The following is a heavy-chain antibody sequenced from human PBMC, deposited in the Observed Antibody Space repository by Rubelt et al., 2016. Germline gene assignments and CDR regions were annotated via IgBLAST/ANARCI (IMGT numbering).Heavy chain of an antibody. D-gene: IGHD3-10*01. CDR2: FDPEDGET. CDR3: ATRSLWFGEIDRYFDY. Sequence: QVQLVQSGAEVKKPGASVKVSCKVSGYTLTELSMHWVRQAPGKGLEWMGGFDPEDGETINAQKFPGRVTMTEDTSTDTAYMELSSLRSEDTAVYYCATRSLWFGEIDRYFDYWGQGTLVTVSS. V-gene: IGHV1-24*01. J-gene: IGHJ4*02. CDR1: GYTLTELS.